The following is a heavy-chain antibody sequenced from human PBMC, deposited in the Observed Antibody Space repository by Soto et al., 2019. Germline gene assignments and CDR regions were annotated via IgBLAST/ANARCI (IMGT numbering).Heavy chain of an antibody. J-gene: IGHJ6*02. CDR3: ARDIADPYYYGMDV. D-gene: IGHD2-15*01. CDR2: ISSSSRYI. Sequence: EVQLVESGGGLVKPGGSLRLSCAASGFTFSSITMNWVRQAPGKGLEWVSSISSSSRYIYYADSVKGRLTISRDNAKNSLYVQMNSLRAEDTAVYYCARDIADPYYYGMDVWGPGTTVTVSS. V-gene: IGHV3-21*01. CDR1: GFTFSSIT.